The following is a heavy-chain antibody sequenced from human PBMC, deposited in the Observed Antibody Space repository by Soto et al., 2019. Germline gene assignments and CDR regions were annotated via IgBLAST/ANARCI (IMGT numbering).Heavy chain of an antibody. CDR2: INHSGST. J-gene: IGHJ4*02. V-gene: IGHV4-34*01. D-gene: IGHD6-6*01. CDR3: ARGPAARPRLFDY. Sequence: AESLSLTCAAYGWSFSGYYLSWVRQPPGKGLEWIAEINHSGSTNYKPSLKGRVTISVDTSKNQLSLKLSSVTAADTAVYYCARGPAARPRLFDYWGQGTLVTVSS. CDR1: GWSFSGYY.